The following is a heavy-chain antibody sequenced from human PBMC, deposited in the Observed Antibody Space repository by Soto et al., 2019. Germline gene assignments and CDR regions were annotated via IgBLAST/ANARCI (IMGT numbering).Heavy chain of an antibody. CDR1: GFTFGSYS. CDR2: ISSSSSYI. CDR3: ARDIGADHYYYGMDV. J-gene: IGHJ6*02. V-gene: IGHV3-21*01. Sequence: GGSLRLSCAASGFTFGSYSMNWVRQAPGKGLEWVSSISSSSSYIYYADSVKGRFTISRDNAKNSLYLQMNSLRAEDTAVYYCARDIGADHYYYGMDVWGQGTTVTVSS. D-gene: IGHD3-16*01.